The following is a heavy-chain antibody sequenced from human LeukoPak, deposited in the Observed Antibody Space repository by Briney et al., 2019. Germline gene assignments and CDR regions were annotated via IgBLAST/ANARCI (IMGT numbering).Heavy chain of an antibody. D-gene: IGHD6-13*01. CDR1: GYTFTSYD. CDR2: MNPNSGNA. CDR3: AREGAIAAAGTNYYYMDV. V-gene: IGHV1-8*01. Sequence: ASVKVSCKASGYTFTSYDINWVRQATGQGLEWMGWMNPNSGNAGYAQKFQGRVTMTRNTSVSTAYMELSSLRSEDTAVYYCAREGAIAAAGTNYYYMDVWGKGTTVTVSS. J-gene: IGHJ6*03.